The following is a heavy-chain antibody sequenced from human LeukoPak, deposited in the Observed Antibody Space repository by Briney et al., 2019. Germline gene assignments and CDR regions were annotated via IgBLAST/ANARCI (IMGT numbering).Heavy chain of an antibody. CDR1: GFTFSRYD. CDR3: AKSGLNRFDY. V-gene: IGHV3-23*01. Sequence: GRSLRLSCVASGFTFSRYDMHWVRQAPGKGLEWVSTISGRGGSTYYADSVKGRFTISRDDSKNTLYLQMNSLRAEDTALYYCAKSGLNRFDYWGQGTLVTVSS. D-gene: IGHD2-15*01. J-gene: IGHJ4*02. CDR2: ISGRGGST.